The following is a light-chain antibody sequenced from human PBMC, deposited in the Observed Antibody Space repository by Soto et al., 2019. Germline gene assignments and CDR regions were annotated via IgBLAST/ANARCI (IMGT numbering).Light chain of an antibody. CDR2: AAS. J-gene: IGKJ4*01. CDR1: QGISSY. Sequence: AIRMTQSPSSFSASTGDRVTITCRASQGISSYLAWYQQKPGKAPKLLIYAASTLQSGVPSRFSGSGSGTDFTLTISCLQYEDFATYYCQHYYSYPLTCGGGTRVEIK. V-gene: IGKV1-8*01. CDR3: QHYYSYPLT.